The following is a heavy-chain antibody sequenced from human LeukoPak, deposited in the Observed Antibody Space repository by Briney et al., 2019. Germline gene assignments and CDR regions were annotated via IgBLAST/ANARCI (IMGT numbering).Heavy chain of an antibody. D-gene: IGHD3-22*01. CDR2: ISTTSSFT. CDR1: GFTFSDYY. J-gene: IGHJ4*02. V-gene: IGHV3-11*05. CDR3: AKARTYYYDSSGYYNPFDY. Sequence: GGSLRLSCAASGFTFSDYYMSWIRQAPGKGLEWVSYISTTSSFTNYADSVKGRFTISRDNAKNSLYLQMNSLRAEDTAVYYCAKARTYYYDSSGYYNPFDYWGQGTLVTVSS.